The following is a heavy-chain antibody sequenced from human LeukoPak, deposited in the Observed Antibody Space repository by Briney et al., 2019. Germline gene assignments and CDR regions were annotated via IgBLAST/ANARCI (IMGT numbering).Heavy chain of an antibody. J-gene: IGHJ4*02. Sequence: ASVKVSCKASGYTFTSYGISWVRQAPGQGLEWMGWISAYNGNTNYAQEVQGRVTMTTDTSTSTAYMELRSLRSDDTAVYYCARAPTNDFWSAYYDYWGREPWSPSPQ. CDR2: ISAYNGNT. D-gene: IGHD3-3*01. CDR1: GYTFTSYG. V-gene: IGHV1-18*01. CDR3: ARAPTNDFWSAYYDY.